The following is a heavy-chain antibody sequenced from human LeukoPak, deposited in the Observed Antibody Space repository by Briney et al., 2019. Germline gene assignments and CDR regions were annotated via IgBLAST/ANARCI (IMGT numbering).Heavy chain of an antibody. CDR1: GGSFSGYY. D-gene: IGHD4-17*01. J-gene: IGHJ4*02. V-gene: IGHV4-34*01. CDR3: AREDTVTRVLDY. Sequence: SETLSLTCAVYGGSFSGYYWSWIRQPPGKGLEWIGEINHSGSTNYNPSPKSRVTISVDTSKNQFSLKLSSVTAADTAVYYCAREDTVTRVLDYWGQGTLVTVSS. CDR2: INHSGST.